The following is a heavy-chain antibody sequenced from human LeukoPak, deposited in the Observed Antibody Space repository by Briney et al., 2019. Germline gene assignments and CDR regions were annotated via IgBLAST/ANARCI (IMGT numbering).Heavy chain of an antibody. CDR2: MNGGGSAK. CDR1: GFTLSGSW. V-gene: IGHV3-7*01. D-gene: IGHD3-9*01. Sequence: GGSLRLSCVASGFTLSGSWMTWVRQAPGKGLEWVATMNGGGSAKFYVDSVKGRFSISRDIAKSSLYPQMNSLRAEDTAVYFCARDALDTWGQGTLVTVSS. J-gene: IGHJ5*02. CDR3: ARDALDT.